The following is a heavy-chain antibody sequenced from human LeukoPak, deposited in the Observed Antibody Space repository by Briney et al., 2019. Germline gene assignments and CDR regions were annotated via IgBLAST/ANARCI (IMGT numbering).Heavy chain of an antibody. V-gene: IGHV4-34*01. CDR2: INHSGST. CDR3: AIVPAAYNWFAP. J-gene: IGHJ5*02. Sequence: SETLSLTCAVYGGSFSGYYWSWIRQPPGKGLEWIGEINHSGSTNYNPSLKSRVTISVDTSKNQFSLKLSSVTAADTAVYYCAIVPAAYNWFAPWGQGTRVTVSS. D-gene: IGHD2-2*01. CDR1: GGSFSGYY.